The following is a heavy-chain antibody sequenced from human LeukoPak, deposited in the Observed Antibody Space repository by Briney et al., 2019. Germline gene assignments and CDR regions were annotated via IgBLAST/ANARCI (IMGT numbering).Heavy chain of an antibody. D-gene: IGHD3-3*01. V-gene: IGHV3-21*01. CDR2: ISSSSSYI. Sequence: GGSLRLSCAASGFTFSSYSMNWVRQAPGKGLEWVSSISSSSSYIYYADSVKGRFTISRDNAKNSLYLQMNSLRAEDTAVYYCAKSADNYYYYMDVWGKGTTVTVSS. J-gene: IGHJ6*03. CDR1: GFTFSSYS. CDR3: AKSADNYYYYMDV.